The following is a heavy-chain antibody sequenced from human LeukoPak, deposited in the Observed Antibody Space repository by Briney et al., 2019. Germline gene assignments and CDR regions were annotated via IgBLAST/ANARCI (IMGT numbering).Heavy chain of an antibody. Sequence: SETLSLTCTVSGGSISSYYWNWIRQPPGKGLEWIGSIYYSGSTNYNPSLKSRVTISVDTSKNQFSLKLSSVTAADTAVYYCARGGRWLQFNYWGQGTLVTVSS. CDR3: ARGGRWLQFNY. CDR2: IYYSGST. V-gene: IGHV4-59*01. D-gene: IGHD5-24*01. CDR1: GGSISSYY. J-gene: IGHJ4*02.